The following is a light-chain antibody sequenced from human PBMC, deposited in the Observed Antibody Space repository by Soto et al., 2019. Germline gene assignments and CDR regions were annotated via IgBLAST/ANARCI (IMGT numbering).Light chain of an antibody. CDR3: QTWGTGIRV. V-gene: IGLV4-69*01. CDR2: LNSDGSH. J-gene: IGLJ2*01. CDR1: SGHSSYA. Sequence: QAVVTQSPSASASLGASVKLTCTLSSGHSSYAIAWHQQQPEKGPRYLMKLNSDGSHSKGDGIPDRCSGSSSGAERYLTISSLQSEDEADYYCQTWGTGIRVFGGGTKLTVL.